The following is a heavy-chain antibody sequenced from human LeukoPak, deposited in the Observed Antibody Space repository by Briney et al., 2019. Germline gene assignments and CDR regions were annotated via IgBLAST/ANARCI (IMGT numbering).Heavy chain of an antibody. CDR1: GGSTSSYY. CDR2: IYTSGST. CDR3: ARDSVVAGNKRALDY. V-gene: IGHV4-4*07. D-gene: IGHD6-19*01. J-gene: IGHJ4*02. Sequence: SETLSLTCTVSGGSTSSYYWSWIRQPAGKGLEWIGRIYTSGSTNYNPSLKSRVTISVDKSKNQFSLKLSSVTAADTAVYYCARDSVVAGNKRALDYWGQGTLVTVSS.